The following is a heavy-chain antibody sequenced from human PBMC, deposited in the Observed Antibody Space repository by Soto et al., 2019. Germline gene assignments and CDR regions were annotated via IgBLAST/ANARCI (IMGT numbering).Heavy chain of an antibody. Sequence: SETLSLTCAVSGGSISSGGYSWSWIRRSPGKGLEWIGYMYSSGSTNYRSSLKSRVTISGDTSKNQFSLRLRSVTAADTAVYFCARSTGYGDSYFDYWGQGALVTVSS. CDR2: MYSSGST. CDR3: ARSTGYGDSYFDY. CDR1: GGSISSGGYS. V-gene: IGHV4-61*08. J-gene: IGHJ4*02. D-gene: IGHD4-17*01.